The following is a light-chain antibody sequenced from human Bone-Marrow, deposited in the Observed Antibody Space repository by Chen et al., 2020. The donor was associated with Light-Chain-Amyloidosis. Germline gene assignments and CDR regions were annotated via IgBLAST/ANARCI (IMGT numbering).Light chain of an antibody. CDR3: QSYDSGRSGSKV. Sequence: QSVLTQPPSVSGAPGQRVTISCTGSSSDIGAGYDVHWYQQLPGTAPKLLIYDNIKRPSGVPDRVSGSQSGTSASLAITGLQAEDEADYYCQSYDSGRSGSKVFGGGTKLTVL. CDR2: DNI. V-gene: IGLV1-40*01. J-gene: IGLJ2*01. CDR1: SSDIGAGYD.